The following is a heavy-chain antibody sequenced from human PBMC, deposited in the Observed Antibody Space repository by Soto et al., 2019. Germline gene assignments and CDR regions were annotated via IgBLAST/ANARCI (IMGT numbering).Heavy chain of an antibody. D-gene: IGHD1-26*01. Sequence: EVQLVESGGGLVRPGGSLRLSCAASGFTFNNAWMNWVRQAPGKGLEWVGRIKRNTDGGTTDYAAPVKDRFIISRDDSKKTLCLHMDTLKTDDTAVYYYTPERERWELSWGQGTLVTVSS. CDR2: IKRNTDGGTT. CDR1: GFTFNNAW. J-gene: IGHJ4*02. CDR3: TPERERWELS. V-gene: IGHV3-15*07.